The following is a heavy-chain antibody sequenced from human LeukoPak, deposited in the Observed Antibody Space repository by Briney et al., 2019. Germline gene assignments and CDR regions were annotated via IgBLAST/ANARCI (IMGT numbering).Heavy chain of an antibody. CDR3: AKSLAAAGTRYPFDY. J-gene: IGHJ4*02. D-gene: IGHD6-13*01. Sequence: SETLSLTCTVSGGSISSYYWSWIRQPAGKGLEWIGRIYTSGSTNYNPSLKSRVTMSVDTSKNQFSLKVSSVTAADTAVYYCAKSLAAAGTRYPFDYWGQGTLVTVSS. CDR1: GGSISSYY. V-gene: IGHV4-4*07. CDR2: IYTSGST.